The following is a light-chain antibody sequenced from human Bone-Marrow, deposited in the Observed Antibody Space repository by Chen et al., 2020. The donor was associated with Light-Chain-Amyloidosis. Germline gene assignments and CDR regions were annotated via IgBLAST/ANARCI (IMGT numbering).Light chain of an antibody. CDR2: RDT. CDR1: DLPTKY. V-gene: IGLV3-25*03. CDR3: QSADSSGTYEGR. Sequence: SYELTQPPSVSVSPGQTARITCSGDDLPTKYAYWYQQKPGQAPVLVIHRDTERPSGSSERVSGCSSGTTTTLTISGVQAEDETDYHCQSADSSGTYEGRFGGGTKLTVL. J-gene: IGLJ2*01.